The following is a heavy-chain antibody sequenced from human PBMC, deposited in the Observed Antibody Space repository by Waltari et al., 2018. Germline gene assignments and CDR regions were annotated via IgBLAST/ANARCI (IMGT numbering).Heavy chain of an antibody. J-gene: IGHJ4*02. D-gene: IGHD2-2*01. Sequence: EVQLVESGGDLVQPGRSLRLSCAASGFPFHYYWMSWVRLAPGKGLEWVTNRKEDGSAKYYLGSGQGRFAISRDNADNTLYLQMNSLRAEDTAVYYCATSEYQLVLVDEYWGQGTLVTVSS. CDR1: GFPFHYYW. CDR3: ATSEYQLVLVDEY. CDR2: RKEDGSAK. V-gene: IGHV3-7*01.